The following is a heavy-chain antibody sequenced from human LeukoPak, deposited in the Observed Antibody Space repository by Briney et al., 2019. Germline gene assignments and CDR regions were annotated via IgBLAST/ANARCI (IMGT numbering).Heavy chain of an antibody. Sequence: GGSLRHSCAASGFTFSDYAIHWVRQAPGKGLEWVAVISYDGRNKYYADSVKGRFTISRDNSKNTLFLQMNSPRAEDTAVYYCAREHIATSGNNWFDPWGQGTLVTVSS. CDR2: ISYDGRNK. D-gene: IGHD6-13*01. CDR1: GFTFSDYA. V-gene: IGHV3-30*04. CDR3: AREHIATSGNNWFDP. J-gene: IGHJ5*02.